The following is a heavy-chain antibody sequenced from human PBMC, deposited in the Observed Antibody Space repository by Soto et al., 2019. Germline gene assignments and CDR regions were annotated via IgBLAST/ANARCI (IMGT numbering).Heavy chain of an antibody. D-gene: IGHD5-18*01. CDR2: ISSSGGTI. V-gene: IGHV3-11*01. J-gene: IGHJ4*02. CDR3: ARASSPRDPWLDY. Sequence: GGSLSLSCGASGFTFSDDYMSWIRQAPGKGLEWVSYISSSGGTIYYADSVKGRFTISRDNAKNSLFLQMNSLRADDTAVYYCARASSPRDPWLDYWGQ. CDR1: GFTFSDDY.